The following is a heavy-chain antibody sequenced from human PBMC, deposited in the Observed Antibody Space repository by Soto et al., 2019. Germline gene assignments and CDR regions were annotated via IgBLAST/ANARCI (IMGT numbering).Heavy chain of an antibody. D-gene: IGHD2-15*01. J-gene: IGHJ6*02. V-gene: IGHV3-30*18. CDR3: AKDQAVVVVAATSLGMDV. Sequence: QVQLVESGGGVVQPGRSLRLSCAASGFTFSSYGMHWVRQAPGKGLAWVAVISYDGSNKYYADSVKGRFTISRDNSKNTLYLQMNSLRAEDTAVYYCAKDQAVVVVAATSLGMDVWGQGTTVTVSS. CDR1: GFTFSSYG. CDR2: ISYDGSNK.